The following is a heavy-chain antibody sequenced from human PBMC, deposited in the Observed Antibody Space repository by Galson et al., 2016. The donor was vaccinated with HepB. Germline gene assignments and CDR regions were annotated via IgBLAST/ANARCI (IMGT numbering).Heavy chain of an antibody. CDR2: IIPISGTP. CDR3: ARSKAGIAVAGLEY. Sequence: SSVKVSCKASGGNFNSYVISWVRQAPGRGLEWMGGIIPISGTPTYAQKFQDRVTISAAKSTITAYLELSSLTSHDTAVYYCARSKAGIAVAGLEYWGQGTLITVSS. V-gene: IGHV1-69*06. D-gene: IGHD6-19*01. CDR1: GGNFNSYV. J-gene: IGHJ4*02.